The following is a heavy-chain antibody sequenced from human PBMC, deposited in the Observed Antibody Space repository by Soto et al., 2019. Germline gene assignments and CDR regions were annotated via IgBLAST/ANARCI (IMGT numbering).Heavy chain of an antibody. V-gene: IGHV1-69*02. CDR1: GGTFSSYT. CDR3: ARGSAVKNYYYGMDV. J-gene: IGHJ6*02. CDR2: IIPILGIA. D-gene: IGHD1-26*01. Sequence: QVQLVQSGAEVKKPGSSVKVSCKASGGTFSSYTISWVRQAPGQGLEWMGRIIPILGIANYAQKFQGRVTITADKSXXTAYMELSSLRSEDTAVYYCARGSAVKNYYYGMDVWGQGTTVTVSS.